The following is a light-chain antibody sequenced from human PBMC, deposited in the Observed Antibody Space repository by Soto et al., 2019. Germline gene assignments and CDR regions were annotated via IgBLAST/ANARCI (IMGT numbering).Light chain of an antibody. CDR3: QQSYSTPQT. Sequence: DIQMTQPPSSLSASVGDTVTITCRASQDVTSWLAWYQQKAGKAPKLLIYAASSLQSGVPSRFSGSGSGTDFTLTISSLQPEDFATYYCQQSYSTPQTFGQGTKVDIK. CDR2: AAS. V-gene: IGKV1-12*01. J-gene: IGKJ1*01. CDR1: QDVTSW.